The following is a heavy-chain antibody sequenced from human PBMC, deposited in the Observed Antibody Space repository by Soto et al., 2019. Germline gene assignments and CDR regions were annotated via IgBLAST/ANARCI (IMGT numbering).Heavy chain of an antibody. CDR3: ARHVSKLELLSWFDP. Sequence: TLSLTCTVSGGSISSYYWSWIRQPPGKGLEWIGYIYYSGSTNYNPSLKSRVTISVDTSKNQFSLKLSSVTAADTAVYYCARHVSKLELLSWFDPWGQGTLVTVSS. CDR1: GGSISSYY. J-gene: IGHJ5*02. CDR2: IYYSGST. D-gene: IGHD1-7*01. V-gene: IGHV4-59*08.